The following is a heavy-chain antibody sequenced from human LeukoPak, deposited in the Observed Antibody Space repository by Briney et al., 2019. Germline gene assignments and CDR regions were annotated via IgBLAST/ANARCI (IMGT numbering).Heavy chain of an antibody. CDR2: ISAYNGNT. J-gene: IGHJ4*02. V-gene: IGHV1-18*01. Sequence: ASVKVSCKASGYTFTSYGISWVRQAPGQGLEWMGWISAYNGNTNYAQKFQGRVTMTPDTSTSTAYMELRSLRSDDTAVYYCARVRLHYDSSGYYTLDYWGQGTLVTVSS. CDR1: GYTFTSYG. D-gene: IGHD3-22*01. CDR3: ARVRLHYDSSGYYTLDY.